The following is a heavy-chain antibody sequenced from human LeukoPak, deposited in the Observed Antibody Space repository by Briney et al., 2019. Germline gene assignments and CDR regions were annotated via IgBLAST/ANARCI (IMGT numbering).Heavy chain of an antibody. CDR1: AFTFSIYE. CDR2: ISSSGSTI. J-gene: IGHJ4*02. D-gene: IGHD3-22*01. Sequence: GVSLRLSCAASAFTFSIYEMNWLRQVPGEGLEWVSYISSSGSTIYYADSVKGRFTISRDNAKNSLYLQMNSLRAEDTAVYYCARGRSSGYAGTFDYWGQGTLVTVSS. CDR3: ARGRSSGYAGTFDY. V-gene: IGHV3-48*03.